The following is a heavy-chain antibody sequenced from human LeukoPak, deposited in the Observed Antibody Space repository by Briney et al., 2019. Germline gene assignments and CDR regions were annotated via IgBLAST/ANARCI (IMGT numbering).Heavy chain of an antibody. J-gene: IGHJ4*02. CDR3: AAKYSSSPFVR. V-gene: IGHV4-39*07. CDR1: GGSISTSSYY. CDR2: IFYSGST. Sequence: SETLSLTCTVSGGSISTSSYYWGWVRQPPGKGLEWIGNIFYSGSTYYSPSLKSRVTISLDTSRNQFSLKLNSVTAADTAVYYCAAKYSSSPFVRWGQGTLVTVSS. D-gene: IGHD6-6*01.